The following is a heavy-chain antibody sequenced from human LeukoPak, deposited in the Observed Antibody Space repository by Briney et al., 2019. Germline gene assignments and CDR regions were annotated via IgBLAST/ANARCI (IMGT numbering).Heavy chain of an antibody. Sequence: GGSLRLSCAASGFTFSSYSIHWVRQAPGKGLEWVSYISSGSSTIYYADSVKGRFTISRDNAKNSLYLQMNSLRAEDTAVYYCARGYSYAHFDYWGQGTLVTVSS. CDR2: ISSGSSTI. CDR3: ARGYSYAHFDY. D-gene: IGHD5-18*01. CDR1: GFTFSSYS. V-gene: IGHV3-48*04. J-gene: IGHJ4*02.